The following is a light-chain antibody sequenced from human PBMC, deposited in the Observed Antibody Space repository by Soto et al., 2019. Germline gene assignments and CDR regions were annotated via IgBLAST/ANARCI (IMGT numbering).Light chain of an antibody. CDR3: SSFSSTSTII. CDR1: SSDVGGYNY. J-gene: IGLJ2*01. V-gene: IGLV2-14*01. Sequence: QSALTQPASVSGSPGQSITISCIGSSSDVGGYNYVSWYQHHPGRVPKPMIFEVSDRPSGVSNRFSGSKSGNTAYLTISGHQAEDEADYYCSSFSSTSTIIFGGGTKLTVL. CDR2: EVS.